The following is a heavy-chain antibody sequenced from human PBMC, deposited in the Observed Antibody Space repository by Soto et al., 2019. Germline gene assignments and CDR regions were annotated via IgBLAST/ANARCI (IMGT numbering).Heavy chain of an antibody. Sequence: GECLKISCKHSGFNFPTFWIACVRQMPGKGLEWMGTIYPDDSDTRYSPSFQGQVTISADKSIQTAYLQWGSLRAEDTAVYYCAKARDQYYDFWSGYPVDYWGQGTPVTVSS. V-gene: IGHV5-51*01. CDR2: IYPDDSDT. CDR3: AKARDQYYDFWSGYPVDY. CDR1: GFNFPTFW. D-gene: IGHD3-3*01. J-gene: IGHJ4*02.